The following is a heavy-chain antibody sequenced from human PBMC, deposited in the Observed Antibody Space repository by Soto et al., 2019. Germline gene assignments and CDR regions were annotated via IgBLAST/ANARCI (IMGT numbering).Heavy chain of an antibody. CDR1: GGSISSGDYY. D-gene: IGHD3-3*01. CDR3: AREVITIFGVVINGIHDAFDI. CDR2: IYYSGST. V-gene: IGHV4-30-4*01. Sequence: PSETLSLTCTVSGGSISSGDYYWSWIRQPPGKGLEWIGYIYYSGSTYYNPSLKSRVTISVDTSKNQFSLKLSSVTAADTAAYYCAREVITIFGVVINGIHDAFDIWGQGTMVTVSS. J-gene: IGHJ3*02.